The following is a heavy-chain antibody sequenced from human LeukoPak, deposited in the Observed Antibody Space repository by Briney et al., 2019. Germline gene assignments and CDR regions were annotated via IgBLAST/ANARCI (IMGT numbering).Heavy chain of an antibody. CDR1: GFTFSSYW. V-gene: IGHV3-7*01. D-gene: IGHD5-12*01. CDR3: ARETKGSGYDYYYYYYYMDV. Sequence: GSLRLSCAASGFTFSSYWMSWVRQAPGKGLEWVANIKQDGSEKYYVDSVKGRFTISRDNAKNSLYLQMNSLRAEDTAVYYCARETKGSGYDYYYYYYYMDVWGKGTTVTVSS. J-gene: IGHJ6*03. CDR2: IKQDGSEK.